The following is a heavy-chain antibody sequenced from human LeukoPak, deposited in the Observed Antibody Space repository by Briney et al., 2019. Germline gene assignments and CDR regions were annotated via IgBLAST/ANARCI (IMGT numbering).Heavy chain of an antibody. CDR1: GFTFSTYA. CDR3: GARPGEVAVPYDY. Sequence: PGGCLRLSCAASGFTFSTYAMTWVRQAPGKGLEWVSVISGSGGFTYYADSVKGRFTISRDNSKNTLYLQMHSLRAEDTAVYYCGARPGEVAVPYDYWGQGTLVTVSS. V-gene: IGHV3-23*01. CDR2: ISGSGGFT. D-gene: IGHD2-15*01. J-gene: IGHJ4*02.